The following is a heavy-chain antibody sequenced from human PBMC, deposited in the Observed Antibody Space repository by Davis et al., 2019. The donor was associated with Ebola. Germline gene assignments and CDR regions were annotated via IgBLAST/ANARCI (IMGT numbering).Heavy chain of an antibody. CDR3: ATMGGTFDW. CDR1: GFTFTDYA. CDR2: ITWNSDTK. V-gene: IGHV3-9*01. J-gene: IGHJ4*02. D-gene: IGHD1-26*01. Sequence: PGGSLRLSCAASGFTFTDYAMHWVRHAPGKGLEWVSSITWNSDTKGYADSVKGRFTISRDNAKNSLYLQMNSLRAEDTALYYCATMGGTFDWWGQGTLVTVSS.